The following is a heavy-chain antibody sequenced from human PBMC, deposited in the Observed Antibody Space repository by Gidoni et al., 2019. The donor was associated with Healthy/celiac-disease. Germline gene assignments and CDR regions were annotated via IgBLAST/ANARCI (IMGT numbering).Heavy chain of an antibody. CDR1: GGSISSSSYY. V-gene: IGHV4-39*01. CDR3: ARRGYSSSILYYYYYMDV. D-gene: IGHD6-6*01. CDR2: IYYSGST. Sequence: QLQLQESGPGLVKPSETLSLTCTVSGGSISSSSYYWGWIRQPPGKGLEWIGSIYYSGSTYYNPSLKSRVTISVDTSKNQFSLKLSSVTAADTAVYYCARRGYSSSILYYYYYMDVWGKGTTVTVSS. J-gene: IGHJ6*03.